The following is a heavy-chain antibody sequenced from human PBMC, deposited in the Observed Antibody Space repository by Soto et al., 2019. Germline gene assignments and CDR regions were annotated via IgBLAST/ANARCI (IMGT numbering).Heavy chain of an antibody. CDR3: ARDCRVWFGELLSAWFDP. J-gene: IGHJ5*02. V-gene: IGHV3-30-3*01. Sequence: GGSLRLSCAASGFTFCSYAMHWVRQAPGKGLEWVAVISYDGSNKYYADSVKGRFTISRDNSKNTLYLQMNSLRAEDTAVYYCARDCRVWFGELLSAWFDPWGQGTLVTVSS. D-gene: IGHD3-10*01. CDR1: GFTFCSYA. CDR2: ISYDGSNK.